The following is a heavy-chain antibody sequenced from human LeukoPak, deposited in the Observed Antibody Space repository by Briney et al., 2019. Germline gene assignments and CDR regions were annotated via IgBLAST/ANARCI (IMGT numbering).Heavy chain of an antibody. D-gene: IGHD6-13*01. CDR1: GGSISSGGYY. V-gene: IGHV4-61*08. CDR2: IYYSGST. CDR3: ARHGAAAGTLAY. J-gene: IGHJ4*02. Sequence: LSETLSLTCTVSGGSISSGGYYWSWIRQHPGKGLEWIGYIYYSGSTNYNPSLKSRVTISVDTSKNQFSLKLSSVTAADTAVYYCARHGAAAGTLAYWGQGTLVTVSS.